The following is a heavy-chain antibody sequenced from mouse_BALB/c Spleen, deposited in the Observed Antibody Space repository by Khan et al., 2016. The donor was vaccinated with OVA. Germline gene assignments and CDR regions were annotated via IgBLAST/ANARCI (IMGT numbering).Heavy chain of an antibody. CDR1: GDSITSGY. D-gene: IGHD2-12*01. V-gene: IGHV3-8*02. CDR3: ARSTYSYAFAS. J-gene: IGHJ3*01. CDR2: MIYSGNT. Sequence: EVQLQESGPSLVKPSQTLSLTCSVTGDSITSGYWSWIRKFPGNKLEYMGYMIYSGNTYYNPSPKSGISITRHTSKNPYYLQLNSWTTEDTSTYYCARSTYSYAFASWGQGTLVTVSA.